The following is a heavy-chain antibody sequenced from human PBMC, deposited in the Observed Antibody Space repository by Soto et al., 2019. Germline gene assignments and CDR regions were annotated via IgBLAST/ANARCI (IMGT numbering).Heavy chain of an antibody. J-gene: IGHJ4*02. CDR1: GDSISTYY. V-gene: IGHV4-59*01. Sequence: QVQLQESGPGLVRPSETLSLTCAVSGDSISTYYCMWIRQPPGKGLESIGYLYYGRRANYNPSLKSRVTLSLDTSTNQCALTLSSMTAADTAVYYCALRSMAVVPEYWGQGTLVTASS. CDR2: LYYGRRA. D-gene: IGHD3-22*01. CDR3: ALRSMAVVPEY.